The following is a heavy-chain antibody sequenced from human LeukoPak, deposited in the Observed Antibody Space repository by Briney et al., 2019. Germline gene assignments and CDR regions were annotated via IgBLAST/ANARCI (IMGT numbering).Heavy chain of an antibody. Sequence: ASVKVSCKASGYIFTSYDINWVRQATGQGLEWMGWLNPKSGNTSYAQGFQGRLTITSNTSTSTVFMELGSLRSEDTAVYYCARGGASADARRFDPWGQGTLVTVSS. CDR3: ARGGASADARRFDP. D-gene: IGHD6-13*01. V-gene: IGHV1-8*01. CDR1: GYIFTSYD. CDR2: LNPKSGNT. J-gene: IGHJ5*02.